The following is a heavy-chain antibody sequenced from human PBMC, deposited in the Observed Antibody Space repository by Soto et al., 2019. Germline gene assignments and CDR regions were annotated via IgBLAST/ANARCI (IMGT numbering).Heavy chain of an antibody. J-gene: IGHJ4*02. D-gene: IGHD5-12*01. CDR3: ARGWLGGVASIRGDY. CDR2: ISSSSGPI. Sequence: EVQLVEFGGGLVQPGGSLRLSCAASGFTFSSYSMNWVRQAPGKGLEWVSYISSSSGPIYYADSVKGRFTISRDNAKNSLYLQRNSLGAEDTAVYYCARGWLGGVASIRGDYWGQGTLVTVSS. V-gene: IGHV3-48*01. CDR1: GFTFSSYS.